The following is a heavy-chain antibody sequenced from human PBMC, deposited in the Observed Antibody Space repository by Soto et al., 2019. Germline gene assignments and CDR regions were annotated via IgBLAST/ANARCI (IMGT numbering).Heavy chain of an antibody. CDR2: ISYDGSNK. D-gene: IGHD7-27*01. J-gene: IGHJ3*02. CDR1: GFTFSSYA. CDR3: ARAIKLGLDAFDI. Sequence: QVQLVESGGGVVQPGRSLRLSCAASGFTFSSYAMHWVRQAPAKGLEWVAVISYDGSNKYYADSVKGRFTISRDNSKNTLYLQMNSLRAEDTAVYYCARAIKLGLDAFDIWGQGTMVTVSS. V-gene: IGHV3-30-3*01.